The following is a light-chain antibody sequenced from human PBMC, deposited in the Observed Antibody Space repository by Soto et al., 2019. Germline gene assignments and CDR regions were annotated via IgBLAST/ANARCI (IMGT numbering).Light chain of an antibody. CDR2: GNS. J-gene: IGLJ3*02. CDR3: QSYDSSLSGWV. Sequence: QSVLTQPPSVSGAPGQRVTISCTGSSSNIGAGYDVHWYQQLPGTAPKLLIYGNSNRPSGVPDRFSGSKSGTSASLAITGLRAEDVADYYCQSYDSSLSGWVFRGGTKLTVL. V-gene: IGLV1-40*01. CDR1: SSNIGAGYD.